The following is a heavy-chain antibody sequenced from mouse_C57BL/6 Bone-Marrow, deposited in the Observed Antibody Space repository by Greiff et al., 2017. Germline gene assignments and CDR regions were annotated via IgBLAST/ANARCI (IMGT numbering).Heavy chain of an antibody. Sequence: VQLQQSGAELARPGASVKLSCKASGYTFTSYGISWVKQRTGQGLEWIGEIYPRSGNTYYNEKFKGKATLTADKSSSTGYMELRRLTSEDSAVYFCARRTTVVAHFDYWGQGTTLTVSS. CDR3: ARRTTVVAHFDY. V-gene: IGHV1-81*01. CDR2: IYPRSGNT. D-gene: IGHD1-1*01. CDR1: GYTFTSYG. J-gene: IGHJ2*01.